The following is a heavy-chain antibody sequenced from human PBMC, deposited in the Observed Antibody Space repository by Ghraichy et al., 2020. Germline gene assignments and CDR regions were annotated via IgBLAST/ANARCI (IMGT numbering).Heavy chain of an antibody. CDR2: MNQSGST. CDR1: GGSFSGYH. J-gene: IGHJ6*02. V-gene: IGHV4-34*01. CDR3: SRAPPATYATSGYYPYVFYGMDV. D-gene: IGHD3-22*01. Sequence: SETLSLTCAVYGGSFSGYHWNWIRQPPGKGLEWIGEMNQSGSTNYNPSLKSRVTISVDMSKNQFSLKLSSVTAADTAVYYCSRAPPATYATSGYYPYVFYGMDVWGQGTTLTVSS.